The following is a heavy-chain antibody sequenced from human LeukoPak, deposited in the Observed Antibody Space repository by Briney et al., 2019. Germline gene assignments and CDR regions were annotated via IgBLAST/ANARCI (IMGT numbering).Heavy chain of an antibody. CDR2: IYPDDSDT. V-gene: IGHV5-51*01. J-gene: IGHJ4*02. CDR3: ARPVGTTPYYFDY. CDR1: GYSFTSSW. D-gene: IGHD1-26*01. Sequence: GESPKISCKGSGYSFTSSWIAWMGKMPGKGLEWMGIIYPDDSDTRYSPSFQGQVTISADKSISTAYLQWSSLKASDTAMYYCARPVGTTPYYFDYWGQGTLVTVSS.